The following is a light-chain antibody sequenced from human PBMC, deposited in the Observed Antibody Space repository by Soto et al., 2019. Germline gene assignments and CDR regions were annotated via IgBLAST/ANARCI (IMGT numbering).Light chain of an antibody. CDR2: DVR. V-gene: IGLV2-14*01. CDR3: YSYTSSSTYV. CDR1: SSDVGAYNY. J-gene: IGLJ1*01. Sequence: QSALTQPASVSGSPGQSITISCSGTSSDVGAYNYVSWYQQHPAKAPKLMIYDVRNRPSGVSDRFSGSKSGNTASLTISVSQAEDEADYYCYSYTSSSTYVFGSGTKLTVL.